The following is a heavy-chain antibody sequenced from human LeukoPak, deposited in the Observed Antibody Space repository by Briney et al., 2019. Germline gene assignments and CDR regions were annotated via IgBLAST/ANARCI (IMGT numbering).Heavy chain of an antibody. CDR3: VRDHHRRLYDSQARDTFDI. Sequence: GGSLRLSCAASGFTFSTYWMHWVRQAPGKGLVWVSRINSDGSSTGYADSVKGRFTISRDNAKNTLYLQMNSLRAEDTAVYYCVRDHHRRLYDSQARDTFDIWGQGTMVTVSS. CDR1: GFTFSTYW. V-gene: IGHV3-74*01. CDR2: INSDGSST. D-gene: IGHD3-22*01. J-gene: IGHJ3*02.